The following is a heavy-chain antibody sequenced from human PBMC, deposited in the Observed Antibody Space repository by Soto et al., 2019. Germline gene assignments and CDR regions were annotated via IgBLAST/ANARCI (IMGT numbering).Heavy chain of an antibody. CDR3: TTAHPRGPDY. CDR1: GFTFSNAW. D-gene: IGHD5-12*01. V-gene: IGHV3-15*01. J-gene: IGHJ4*02. CDR2: IKSKTDGGTI. Sequence: PGGSLRLSCAASGFTFSNAWMNWVRQAPGKGLEWVGLIKSKTDGGTIDYPAPVKGRFIISRDDSRNTLYPQMNSLKTEDTAVYYCTTAHPRGPDYWGQGTLVTVSS.